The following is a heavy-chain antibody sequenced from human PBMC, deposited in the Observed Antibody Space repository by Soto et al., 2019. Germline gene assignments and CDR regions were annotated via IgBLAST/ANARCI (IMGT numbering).Heavy chain of an antibody. CDR1: GFTVSSNC. V-gene: IGHV3-66*01. Sequence: EVQLVESGGGLVQPGGSLRLSCAASGFTVSSNCMSWVRKAPGKGLEWVSGIYSGGSRDYADSVKGRFTISRDNSKNTLYLKLNSLRAEDTAVYYCASDFVVPAAMSLDQYYYHGMDVWGHWTTVTVSS. CDR3: ASDFVVPAAMSLDQYYYHGMDV. D-gene: IGHD2-2*01. J-gene: IGHJ6*02. CDR2: IYSGGSR.